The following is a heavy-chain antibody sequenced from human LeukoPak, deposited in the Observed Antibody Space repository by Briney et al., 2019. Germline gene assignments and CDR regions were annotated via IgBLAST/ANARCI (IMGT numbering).Heavy chain of an antibody. V-gene: IGHV1-69*01. Sequence: GASVKVSCKASGGTFSSYAISWVRQAPGQGLEWMGGIIPIFGTANYAQKFQGRVTITADESTSTAYMELSSLRSEDTAVYYCARSEPLTYYYDSSADNQTPYYYGMDVWGQGTTVTASS. J-gene: IGHJ6*02. CDR3: ARSEPLTYYYDSSADNQTPYYYGMDV. CDR1: GGTFSSYA. CDR2: IIPIFGTA. D-gene: IGHD3-22*01.